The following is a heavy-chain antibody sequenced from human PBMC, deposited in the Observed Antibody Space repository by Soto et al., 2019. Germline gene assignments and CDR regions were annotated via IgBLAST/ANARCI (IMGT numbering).Heavy chain of an antibody. CDR3: AASYYDFWSGYAHFDY. Sequence: SETLSLTCTVSGGSISSYYWIWIRQPPGKGLEWIGYIYYSGSTNYNPSLKSRVTISVDTSKNQFSLKLSSVTAADTAVYYCAASYYDFWSGYAHFDYWGQGTLVTVSS. CDR2: IYYSGST. J-gene: IGHJ4*02. CDR1: GGSISSYY. D-gene: IGHD3-3*01. V-gene: IGHV4-59*01.